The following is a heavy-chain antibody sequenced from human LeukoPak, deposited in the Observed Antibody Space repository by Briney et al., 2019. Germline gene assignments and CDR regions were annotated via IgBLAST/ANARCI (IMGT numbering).Heavy chain of an antibody. CDR3: ARHLSMGATMRFDF. D-gene: IGHD1-26*01. CDR1: GGSINSYY. CDR2: IYYSGST. J-gene: IGHJ4*02. Sequence: PSETLSLSCTVSGGSINSYYCSWIRQTPGKGLEWVGYIYYSGSTNYNPSLKSRATISVDTSKCQCSLKLSSVTAADTAVYYCARHLSMGATMRFDFWGQGILVTVSS. V-gene: IGHV4-59*08.